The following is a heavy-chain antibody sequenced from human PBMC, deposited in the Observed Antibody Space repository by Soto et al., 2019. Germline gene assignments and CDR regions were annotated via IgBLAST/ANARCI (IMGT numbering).Heavy chain of an antibody. V-gene: IGHV3-30-3*01. D-gene: IGHD4-17*01. CDR2: MSYDGSNY. Sequence: QVQLVESGGGVVQPGRSLRLSCAASGFTFSAYAMHWVRQAPGKGLEWVAVMSYDGSNYYYADSVKGRFTISRDNSKNTLFLQMNSLTAEDTAVYYCAREIYGDFGFDYWGQGTLVTVS. CDR1: GFTFSAYA. J-gene: IGHJ4*02. CDR3: AREIYGDFGFDY.